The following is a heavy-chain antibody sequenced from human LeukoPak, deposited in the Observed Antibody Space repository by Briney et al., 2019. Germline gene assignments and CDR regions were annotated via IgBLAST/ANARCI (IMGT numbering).Heavy chain of an antibody. D-gene: IGHD1-26*01. CDR3: AKHKGTLLGATDY. CDR2: ISAGGDRT. Sequence: GGSLRLSCAASGFAFSSLDMGWVRQAPRKGLEWVSAISAGGDRTYYADSVRGRFTLSRDKSKNTLYLQMNSLRAEDTAVYYCAKHKGTLLGATDYWGQGTLVTVSS. V-gene: IGHV3-23*01. CDR1: GFAFSSLD. J-gene: IGHJ4*02.